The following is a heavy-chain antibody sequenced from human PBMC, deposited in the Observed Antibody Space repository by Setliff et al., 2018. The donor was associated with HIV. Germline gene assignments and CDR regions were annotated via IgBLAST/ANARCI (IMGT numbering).Heavy chain of an antibody. Sequence: QPGGSLRLSCAASGFTFNSYGMHWVRQAPGKGLEWVALISYDGSNKYYADSVKGRFTISRDNSKTTLYLQMNSLKADDTAFYYCAREAPIQGVTYGFPHFDCWGQGALVTVSS. D-gene: IGHD3-10*01. CDR2: ISYDGSNK. V-gene: IGHV3-30*07. CDR1: GFTFNSYG. CDR3: AREAPIQGVTYGFPHFDC. J-gene: IGHJ4*02.